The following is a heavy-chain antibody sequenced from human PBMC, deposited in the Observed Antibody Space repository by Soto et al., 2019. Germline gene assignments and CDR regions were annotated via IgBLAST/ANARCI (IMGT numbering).Heavy chain of an antibody. V-gene: IGHV1-46*03. CDR2: INPNGGST. D-gene: IGHD6-6*01. CDR1: GYTFINYY. Sequence: GASVKVSCKASGYTFINYYIHWVRQAPGQGLEWMGVINPNGGSTVYAQKFQGRVTLTRDTSTSTVYVELSSLRSDDTAVYFCVRATAARQRDYSYHYYLHIWGQGTTVTVSS. CDR3: VRATAARQRDYSYHYYLHI. J-gene: IGHJ6*03.